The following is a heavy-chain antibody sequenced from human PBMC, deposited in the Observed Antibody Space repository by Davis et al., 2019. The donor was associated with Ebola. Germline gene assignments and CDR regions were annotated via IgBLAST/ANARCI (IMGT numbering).Heavy chain of an antibody. D-gene: IGHD6-6*01. V-gene: IGHV4-34*01. J-gene: IGHJ4*02. Sequence: SETLSLTCAVYGGSLSGYYWSWIRQPPGKGLEWIGEINHSGSTNYNPSLKSRVTISVDTSKNQFSLKLSSVTAADTAVYYCARGRARVDYWGQGTLVTVSS. CDR3: ARGRARVDY. CDR2: INHSGST. CDR1: GGSLSGYY.